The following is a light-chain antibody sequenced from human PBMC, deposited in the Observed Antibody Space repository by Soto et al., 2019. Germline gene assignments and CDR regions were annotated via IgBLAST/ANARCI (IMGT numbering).Light chain of an antibody. CDR3: QQADSFPLT. CDR2: GAS. V-gene: IGKV1-12*01. CDR1: QGVTSG. Sequence: DIQMTQSPSLVSASVGDRVTITCRASQGVTSGLAWYQQKPGKAPNLLLYGASNLQSGVPSRFSGSGSGTDFILTISSLQPEDFASYYCQQADSFPLTFGGGTKV. J-gene: IGKJ4*01.